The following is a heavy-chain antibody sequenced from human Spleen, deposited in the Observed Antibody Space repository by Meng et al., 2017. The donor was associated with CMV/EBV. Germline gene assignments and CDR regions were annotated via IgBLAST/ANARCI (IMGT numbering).Heavy chain of an antibody. CDR3: ARTFYHSHGGGNYYSFYGVDV. CDR1: RDTFTGYY. Sequence: ASVKVSCKASRDTFTGYYLHWVRQAPGQGLEWMGWINPDSGGTNYAQRLQGRVSMTSDTSIGTAYMDLSRLRPDDTAVYYCARTFYHSHGGGNYYSFYGVDVWGQGTTVTVSS. J-gene: IGHJ6*02. D-gene: IGHD2/OR15-2a*01. V-gene: IGHV1-2*02. CDR2: INPDSGGT.